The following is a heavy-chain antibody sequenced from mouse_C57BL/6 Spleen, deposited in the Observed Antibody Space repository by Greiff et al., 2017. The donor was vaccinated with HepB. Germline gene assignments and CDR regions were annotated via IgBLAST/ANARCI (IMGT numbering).Heavy chain of an antibody. Sequence: EVKLVESGGGLVKPGGSLKLSCAASGFTFSSYAMSWVRQTPEKRLEWVATISDGGSYTYYPDNVKGRFPISRDNAKNNLYLQMSHLKSEDTAMYYCARDEGYAYAMDYWGQGTSVTVSS. CDR3: ARDEGYAYAMDY. CDR2: ISDGGSYT. D-gene: IGHD3-2*02. V-gene: IGHV5-4*01. CDR1: GFTFSSYA. J-gene: IGHJ4*01.